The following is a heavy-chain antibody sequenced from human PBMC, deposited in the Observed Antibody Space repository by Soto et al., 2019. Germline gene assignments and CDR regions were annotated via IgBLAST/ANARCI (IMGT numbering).Heavy chain of an antibody. CDR3: ASTYSRSLYWFDP. D-gene: IGHD6-13*01. V-gene: IGHV2-26*04. CDR2: IFSNDEK. Sequence: QVTVKESGPVLVKPTETLTLTCTVSGFSLSNAGLGVSWIRQPPGKALEWLAHIFSNDEKSYNTSLKSRLTISEDTSKRQVVLIMTHMAPVDTATYYSASTYSRSLYWFDPWGPATLVTVSS. CDR1: GFSLSNAGLG. J-gene: IGHJ5*02.